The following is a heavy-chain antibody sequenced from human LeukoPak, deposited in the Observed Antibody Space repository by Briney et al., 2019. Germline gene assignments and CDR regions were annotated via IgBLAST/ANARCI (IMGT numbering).Heavy chain of an antibody. CDR3: AEDSWGLAYYYDSSDAPGD. Sequence: SLRLSCACCGFTFDDHAMHWVRQARCKGLEGVCLITGDDGSTYYADSVKGRFTNSRDNRKNYLYLQVNSLTNEERAVYYLAEDSWGLAYYYDSSDAPGDWGQGTMVTASS. CDR1: GFTFDDHA. CDR2: ITGDDGST. V-gene: IGHV3-43*02. J-gene: IGHJ4*01. D-gene: IGHD3-22*01.